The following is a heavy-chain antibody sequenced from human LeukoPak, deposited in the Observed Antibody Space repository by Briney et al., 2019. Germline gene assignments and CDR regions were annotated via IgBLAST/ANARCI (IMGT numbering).Heavy chain of an antibody. D-gene: IGHD2-15*01. Sequence: ASVKVSCKASGYTFTSYGISWVRQAPGQGLEWMGWISAYNGNTNYAQKLQGRVTMTTDTSTSTAYMELRSLRSDDTAVYYCARDIVVVVAASGASAFDIWGQGTMVTVSS. J-gene: IGHJ3*02. CDR2: ISAYNGNT. CDR3: ARDIVVVVAASGASAFDI. V-gene: IGHV1-18*01. CDR1: GYTFTSYG.